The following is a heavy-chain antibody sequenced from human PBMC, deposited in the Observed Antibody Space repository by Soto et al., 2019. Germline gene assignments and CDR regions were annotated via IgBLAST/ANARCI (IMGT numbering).Heavy chain of an antibody. CDR1: GYTFTGYY. J-gene: IGHJ6*02. CDR2: INPNSGGT. CDR3: ASIAAADYYYGMDV. Sequence: ASGKVSCEASGYTFTGYYIHWVRQAPGQGLEWMGWINPNSGGTNYAQKFQGRVTMTRDTSISTAYMELSRLRSDDTAVYYCASIAAADYYYGMDVWGQATTVTVSS. D-gene: IGHD6-13*01. V-gene: IGHV1-2*02.